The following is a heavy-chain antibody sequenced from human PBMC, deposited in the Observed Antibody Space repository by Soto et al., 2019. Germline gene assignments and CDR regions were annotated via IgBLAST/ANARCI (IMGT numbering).Heavy chain of an antibody. V-gene: IGHV4-30-4*08. CDR1: GASIGSGDDY. CDR2: ISDSGST. J-gene: IGHJ5*02. D-gene: IGHD2-2*01. CDR3: AKYQPPGFDP. Sequence: SETLSLTCSVSGASIGSGDDYWTWIRQSPGEGLEWIGYISDSGSTFYNPSLRSRLTIALDTSKNHFSLKLNSVTAADTAVYYCAKYQPPGFDPWGQGIPVTVSS.